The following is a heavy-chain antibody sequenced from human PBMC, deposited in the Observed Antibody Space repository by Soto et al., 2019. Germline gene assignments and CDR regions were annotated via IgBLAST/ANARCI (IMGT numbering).Heavy chain of an antibody. Sequence: SETLSLTCTVSGCSISSYYWSWIRQPPGKGLEWIGYIYYSGSTNYNPSVKSRVTISVDTSKNQFSLKRRSVTAADTAVYYCSRVAAVPWHFDYWGQGTLVTVSS. CDR1: GCSISSYY. CDR2: IYYSGST. J-gene: IGHJ4*02. CDR3: SRVAAVPWHFDY. V-gene: IGHV4-59*01. D-gene: IGHD6-13*01.